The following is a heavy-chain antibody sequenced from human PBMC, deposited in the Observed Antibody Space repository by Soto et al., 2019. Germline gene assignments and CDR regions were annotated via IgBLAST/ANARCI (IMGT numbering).Heavy chain of an antibody. V-gene: IGHV4-61*01. CDR1: GGSVSSGSYY. J-gene: IGHJ4*02. D-gene: IGHD2-21*02. Sequence: PSETLSLTCTVSGGSVSSGSYYWSWIRQPPGKGLEWIGYIYYSGSTNYNPSLKSRVTISVDTSKNQFSLKLSSVTAADTALYFCARQRTSVVTQAYFDVWGPGTLVTVSS. CDR2: IYYSGST. CDR3: ARQRTSVVTQAYFDV.